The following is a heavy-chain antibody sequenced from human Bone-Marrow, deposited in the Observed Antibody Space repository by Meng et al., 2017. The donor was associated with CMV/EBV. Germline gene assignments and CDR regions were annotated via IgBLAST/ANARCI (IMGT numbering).Heavy chain of an antibody. J-gene: IGHJ6*02. CDR1: GFTFSSYE. CDR2: ISSSGSTI. D-gene: IGHD6-13*01. Sequence: GESLKISCAASGFTFSSYEMNWVRQAPGKGLEWVSYISSSGSTIYYADSVKGRFTISRDNAKYSLYLQMNSLRAEDTAVYYCARDLASSSWDFYYYGMDVWGQGTTVTVSS. CDR3: ARDLASSSWDFYYYGMDV. V-gene: IGHV3-48*03.